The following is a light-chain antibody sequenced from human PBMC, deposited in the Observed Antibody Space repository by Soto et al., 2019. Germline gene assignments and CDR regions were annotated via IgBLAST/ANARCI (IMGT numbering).Light chain of an antibody. Sequence: QSVLTQPASVSGSPGQSITISCTGTSSDVGGYEYVSWYQQHPGKAPKLMIYDVNNRPSGVSNRFSGSKSGNTASLTISGLQAEDEAEYYCSSYTSRSAYVVFGGGTKLTVL. J-gene: IGLJ2*01. V-gene: IGLV2-14*01. CDR1: SSDVGGYEY. CDR3: SSYTSRSAYVV. CDR2: DVN.